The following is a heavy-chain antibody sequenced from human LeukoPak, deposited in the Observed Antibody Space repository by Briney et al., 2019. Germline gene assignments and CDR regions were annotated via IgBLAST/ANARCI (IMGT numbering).Heavy chain of an antibody. Sequence: SETLSLTCTVSGASTSSSTYYWGWIRQPPGKGLEWIGSIYYSGSTYYNPSLKSRVTISVDTFKNHFSLKLSSVTAADTAVYYCARERYSSSSPPTIDYWGQGTLVTVSS. J-gene: IGHJ4*02. CDR1: GASTSSSTYY. D-gene: IGHD6-6*01. CDR3: ARERYSSSSPPTIDY. CDR2: IYYSGST. V-gene: IGHV4-39*07.